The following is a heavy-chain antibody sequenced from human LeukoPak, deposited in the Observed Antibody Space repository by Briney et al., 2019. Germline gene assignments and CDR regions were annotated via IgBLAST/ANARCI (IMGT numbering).Heavy chain of an antibody. CDR2: ISGGGGAT. Sequence: GSLRLSCAASGFTFSSYAMNWVRQAPGMGLEWVSSISGGGGATLYADSVKGRFTISRDNAKNSLYLQMSTLRAEDTAVYYCARGQLWQTGWFDPWGQGTLVTVSS. CDR3: ARGQLWQTGWFDP. CDR1: GFTFSSYA. D-gene: IGHD5-18*01. V-gene: IGHV3-23*01. J-gene: IGHJ5*02.